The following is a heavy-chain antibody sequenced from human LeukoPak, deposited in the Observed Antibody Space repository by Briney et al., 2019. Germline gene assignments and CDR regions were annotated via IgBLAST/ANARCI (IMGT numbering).Heavy chain of an antibody. CDR1: GYRXXXXX. D-gene: IGHD5-18*01. CDR3: ARRGGGGYSYGYDYFDY. V-gene: IGHV5-51*01. Sequence: GESLKXXXKGSGYRXXXXXXXWVRQMPGXXXXXXXXXXPGDAEKRYSPSFQXXXXISVDKSITTAYLQWSSXXXSDTAIYYCARRGGGGYSYGYDYFDYWGQGTLVAVAS. CDR2: XXPGDAEK. J-gene: IGHJ4*02.